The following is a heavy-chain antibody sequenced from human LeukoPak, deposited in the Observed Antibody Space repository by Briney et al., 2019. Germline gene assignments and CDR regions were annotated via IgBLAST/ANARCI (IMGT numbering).Heavy chain of an antibody. CDR3: ARRGIYSSSSWGY. CDR2: IYCSGST. CDR1: GGSISSYY. V-gene: IGHV4-59*01. Sequence: SETLSLTCTVSGGSISSYYWSWIRQPPGKGLEWIGYIYCSGSTNYNPSLKSRVTISVDTSKNQFSLKLSSVTAADTAVYYCARRGIYSSSSWGYWGQGTLVTVSS. J-gene: IGHJ4*02. D-gene: IGHD6-6*01.